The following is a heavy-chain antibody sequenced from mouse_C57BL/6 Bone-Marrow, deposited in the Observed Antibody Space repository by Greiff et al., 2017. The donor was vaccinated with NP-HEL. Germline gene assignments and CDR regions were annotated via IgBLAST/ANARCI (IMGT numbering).Heavy chain of an antibody. D-gene: IGHD1-1*01. Sequence: DVQLVESGGGLVKPGGSLKLSCAASGFTFSDYGMHWVRQAPEKGLEWVAYISSGSSTIYYADTVKGRFTISRDNAKNTLFLQMTSLGSEDTAMYYCARDYGSGFAYWGQGTLVTVSA. CDR3: ARDYGSGFAY. J-gene: IGHJ3*01. V-gene: IGHV5-17*01. CDR1: GFTFSDYG. CDR2: ISSGSSTI.